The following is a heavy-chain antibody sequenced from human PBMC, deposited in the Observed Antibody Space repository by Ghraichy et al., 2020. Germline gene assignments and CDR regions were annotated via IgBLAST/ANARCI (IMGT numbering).Heavy chain of an antibody. CDR1: GFPFRNYV. J-gene: IGHJ4*02. Sequence: GSLRLSCAASGFPFRNYVMSWVRQAPGKGLEWVSGIGRSGDRIIYADSVKGRFIISRDNSKSTLYLQLSSLRAEDTAIYYCAKDRDDSGDYVFDYWGQGTLVTVSS. V-gene: IGHV3-23*01. CDR2: IGRSGDRI. D-gene: IGHD4-17*01. CDR3: AKDRDDSGDYVFDY.